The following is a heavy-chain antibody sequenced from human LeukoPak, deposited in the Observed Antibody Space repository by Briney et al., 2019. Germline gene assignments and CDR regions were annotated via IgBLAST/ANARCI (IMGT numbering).Heavy chain of an antibody. J-gene: IGHJ6*02. V-gene: IGHV3-30*03. Sequence: GGFLRLSCAASGFTFSSYGMHWVRQAPGKGLEWVAVISYDGSNKYYADSVKGRFTISRDNSKNTLYLQMNSLRAEDTAVYYCARGRGVIIPSYYYYGMDVWGQGTTVTVSS. CDR1: GFTFSSYG. CDR2: ISYDGSNK. D-gene: IGHD3-10*01. CDR3: ARGRGVIIPSYYYYGMDV.